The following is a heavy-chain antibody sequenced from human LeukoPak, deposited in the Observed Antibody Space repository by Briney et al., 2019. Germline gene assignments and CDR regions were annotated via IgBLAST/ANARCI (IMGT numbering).Heavy chain of an antibody. CDR1: GDTFISYT. J-gene: IGHJ6*03. Sequence: SVKVSCKASGDTFISYTFSWVRQAPGQGLEWMGGIIPIFGTANYAQKFQGRITITADKSTSTAYMELSSLRSEDTAVYYCARVKSSDYYYYYMDVWGKGTTVTVSS. D-gene: IGHD6-25*01. V-gene: IGHV1-69*06. CDR3: ARVKSSDYYYYYMDV. CDR2: IIPIFGTA.